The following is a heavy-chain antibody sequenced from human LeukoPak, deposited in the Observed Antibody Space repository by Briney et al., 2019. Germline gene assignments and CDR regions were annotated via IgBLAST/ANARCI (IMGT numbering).Heavy chain of an antibody. CDR2: IYTSGST. D-gene: IGHD2/OR15-2a*01. Sequence: SETLSLTCTVPGGSISSYYWSWIRQPAGKGLEWIGRIYTSGSTNYNPSLKSRVTMSVDTSKNQFSLKLSSVTAADTAVYYCARGPASLWPIDYWGQGTLVTVSS. V-gene: IGHV4-4*07. J-gene: IGHJ4*02. CDR3: ARGPASLWPIDY. CDR1: GGSISSYY.